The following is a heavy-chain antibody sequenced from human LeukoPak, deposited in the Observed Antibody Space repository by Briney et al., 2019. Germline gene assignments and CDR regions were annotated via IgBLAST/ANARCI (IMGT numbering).Heavy chain of an antibody. CDR2: IGTAGDT. CDR1: GFTFGSYD. Sequence: QPGGSLRLSCAASGFTFGSYDMHWVRQPTGKGLEWVSAIGTAGDTYYPGSVKGRFTISRENAKNSLYLQMNSLRAGDMAVYYCVRGTGYSAYDYDFDYWGQGTLVTVSS. V-gene: IGHV3-13*04. J-gene: IGHJ4*02. D-gene: IGHD5-12*01. CDR3: VRGTGYSAYDYDFDY.